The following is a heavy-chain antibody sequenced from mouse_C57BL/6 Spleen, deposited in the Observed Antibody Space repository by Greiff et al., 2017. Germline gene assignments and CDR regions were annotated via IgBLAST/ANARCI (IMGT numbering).Heavy chain of an antibody. CDR2: IYPGSGST. CDR3: APYGSSPWYFDY. J-gene: IGHJ2*01. V-gene: IGHV1-55*01. CDR1: GYTFTSYW. D-gene: IGHD1-1*01. Sequence: QVQLKQPGAELVKPGASVKMSCKASGYTFTSYWITWVKQRPGQGLEWIGDIYPGSGSTNYNEKFKSKATLTVDTSSSTAYMQLSSLTSEDSAVYYCAPYGSSPWYFDYWGQGTTLTVSS.